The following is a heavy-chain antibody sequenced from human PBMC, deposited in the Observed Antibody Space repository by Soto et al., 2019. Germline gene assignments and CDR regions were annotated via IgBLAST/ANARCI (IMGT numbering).Heavy chain of an antibody. CDR3: ARRDSSGSFDY. D-gene: IGHD5-18*01. Sequence: ASVKVSCKASGYTFTSYGISWVRQAPGQGLEWMGWINPKSGGTSHAQKFQGRVTMTRDTSTSTVYMELSRLTSDDRAVYYCARRDSSGSFDYWGQGTSVTVSS. J-gene: IGHJ4*02. CDR2: INPKSGGT. V-gene: IGHV1-2*02. CDR1: GYTFTSYG.